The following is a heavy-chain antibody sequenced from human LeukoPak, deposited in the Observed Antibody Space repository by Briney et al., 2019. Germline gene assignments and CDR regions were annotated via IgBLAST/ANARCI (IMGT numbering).Heavy chain of an antibody. CDR2: IYSGGNT. Sequence: GGSLRLSCAASGFTVTSKYMNWVRQAPKKGLEWVSVIYSGGNTYYADSVKGRFTISRHNSKNTLFLQMNSLRTEDTAIYYCASSSSSLGLDYWGQGTLVTVSS. CDR3: ASSSSSLGLDY. D-gene: IGHD6-13*01. CDR1: GFTVTSKY. J-gene: IGHJ4*02. V-gene: IGHV3-53*04.